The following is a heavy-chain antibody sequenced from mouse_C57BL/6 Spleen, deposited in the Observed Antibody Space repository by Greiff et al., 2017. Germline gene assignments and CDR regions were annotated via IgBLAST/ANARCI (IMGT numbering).Heavy chain of an antibody. D-gene: IGHD1-1*01. CDR1: GYTFTSYW. Sequence: QVQLQQPGTELVKPGASVKLSCKASGYTFTSYWMHWVKQRPGQGLEWIGNINPSNGGTNYNEKFKSKATLTVDKSSSTAYMQLSSLTSDDSAVYDCARPGGSRSYYAMDYWGQGTSVTVSS. CDR2: INPSNGGT. CDR3: ARPGGSRSYYAMDY. J-gene: IGHJ4*01. V-gene: IGHV1-53*01.